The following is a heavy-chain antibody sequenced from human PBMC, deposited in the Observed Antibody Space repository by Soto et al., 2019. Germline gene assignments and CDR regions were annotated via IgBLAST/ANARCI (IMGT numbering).Heavy chain of an antibody. CDR3: ASDLRLRFLELTPDGGMDV. D-gene: IGHD3-3*01. CDR1: GYTFTSYG. Sequence: GASVKVSCKASGYTFTSYGISWVRQAPGQGLEWMGWISAYNGTANYAQKLQGRVTITTDKSTSTAYMELRILRSEDTAVYYCASDLRLRFLELTPDGGMDVWGQGTTVTVSS. J-gene: IGHJ6*02. CDR2: ISAYNGTA. V-gene: IGHV1-18*01.